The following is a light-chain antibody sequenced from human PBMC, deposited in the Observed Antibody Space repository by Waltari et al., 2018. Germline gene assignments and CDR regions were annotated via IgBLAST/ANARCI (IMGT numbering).Light chain of an antibody. CDR3: QRYGDSPKYT. V-gene: IGKV3-20*01. CDR2: GSS. Sequence: IVLTQSPGTLSLSQGERATLPCRASQSISSIYLAWYQRKPGQAPRLLIYGSSSRATGIPDRFSGSGSGTDFTLTISRLEPEDFAVYYCQRYGDSPKYTFGQGTKLEIK. CDR1: QSISSIY. J-gene: IGKJ2*01.